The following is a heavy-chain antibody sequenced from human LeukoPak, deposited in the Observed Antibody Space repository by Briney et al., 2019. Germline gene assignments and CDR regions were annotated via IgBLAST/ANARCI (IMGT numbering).Heavy chain of an antibody. CDR3: ARSVPYSSGWSTFDY. CDR2: INHSGST. V-gene: IGHV4-34*01. D-gene: IGHD6-19*01. J-gene: IGHJ4*02. Sequence: SETLSLTCAVYGGSFSGYYWSWIRQPPGKGLEWIGEINHSGSTNYNPSLKSRVTISVDTSKNQFSLKLSSVTAADTAVYYCARSVPYSSGWSTFDYWGQGTLVTVSS. CDR1: GGSFSGYY.